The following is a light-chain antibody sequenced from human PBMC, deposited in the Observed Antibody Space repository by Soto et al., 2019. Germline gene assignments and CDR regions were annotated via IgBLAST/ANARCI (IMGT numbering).Light chain of an antibody. CDR3: QQYGTSPLMYT. CDR1: QSVTSSY. V-gene: IGKV3-20*01. Sequence: EIVLTQSPGALSLSPGERVTLSCRASQSVTSSYLAWYQQKPGQAPRLLIYGASIRATGVPGRFSGSGSGTDFTLTITRLEPEDFAVYYCQQYGTSPLMYTFGQGTKLSIK. J-gene: IGKJ2*01. CDR2: GAS.